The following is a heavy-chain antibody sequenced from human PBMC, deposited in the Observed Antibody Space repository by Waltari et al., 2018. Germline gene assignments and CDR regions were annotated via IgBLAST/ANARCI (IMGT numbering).Heavy chain of an antibody. V-gene: IGHV3-30-3*01. CDR2: ISYDGSNK. J-gene: IGHJ4*02. CDR1: GLTFSSYA. CDR3: ASEPEMGAAALDY. Sequence: QVQLVESGGGVVQPGRSLRLSCAASGLTFSSYALHWVRQAPGKGLEWVAVISYDGSNKYYADSVKGRFTISRDNSKNTLYLQMNSLRAEDTAVYYCASEPEMGAAALDYWGQGTLVTVSS. D-gene: IGHD6-6*01.